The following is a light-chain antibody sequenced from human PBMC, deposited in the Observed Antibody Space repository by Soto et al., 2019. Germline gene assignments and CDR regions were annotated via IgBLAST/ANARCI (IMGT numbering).Light chain of an antibody. CDR1: QTISSW. CDR2: KAS. J-gene: IGKJ5*01. CDR3: QQYTNWPIT. Sequence: DIQMTQSPSTLSGSVGYRVTITCRASQTISSWLAWYQQKPGKAPKLLIYKASTLKSGVPSRFSGSGSGTEFTLTISSVQPENVAIYYCQQYTNWPITFGQGTRLEI. V-gene: IGKV1-5*03.